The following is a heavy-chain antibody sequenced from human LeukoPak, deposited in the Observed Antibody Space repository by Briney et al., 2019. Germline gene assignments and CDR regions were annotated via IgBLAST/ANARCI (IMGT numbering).Heavy chain of an antibody. J-gene: IGHJ4*02. CDR1: GDSISGYY. D-gene: IGHD2/OR15-2a*01. V-gene: IGHV4-4*07. CDR2: IYTSGST. CDR3: AKYKFGSDYFSN. Sequence: NTSETLSLTCTVSGDSISGYYWSWLRQPAGKGLEWIGRIYTSGSTKYNPSFQGRVTMSLDTSKNQFSLRLSPVTAADTAIYYCAKYKFGSDYFSNWGQGTLVTVSS.